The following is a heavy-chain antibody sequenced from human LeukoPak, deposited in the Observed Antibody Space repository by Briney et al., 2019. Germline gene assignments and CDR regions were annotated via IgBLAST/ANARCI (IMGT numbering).Heavy chain of an antibody. CDR2: IYPGDSDT. D-gene: IGHD6-6*01. V-gene: IGHV5-51*01. J-gene: IGHJ5*02. CDR3: ARAVPVLSRTANWFDP. Sequence: GESLKISCKGSGYSFTNYWIGWVRQMPGKGLEWMGIIYPGDSDTRYSPSFQGQVTISTDKSISTAYLQWGSLKASDTAMYYCARAVPVLSRTANWFDPWGQGTLVTVSS. CDR1: GYSFTNYW.